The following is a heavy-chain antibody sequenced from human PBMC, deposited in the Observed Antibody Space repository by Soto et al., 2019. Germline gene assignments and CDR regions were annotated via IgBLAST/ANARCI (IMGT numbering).Heavy chain of an antibody. J-gene: IGHJ4*02. CDR3: VISPWRTASVY. Sequence: GASVKVSCKASGGTFSSYAINWVRQAPGQGLEWMGGVIPLFGTPNYAQKFLGRVTITADESTITAYMELSSLRSEDTAVYYCVISPWRTASVYWGQGTLVTVSS. V-gene: IGHV1-69*13. CDR1: GGTFSSYA. D-gene: IGHD1-1*01. CDR2: VIPLFGTP.